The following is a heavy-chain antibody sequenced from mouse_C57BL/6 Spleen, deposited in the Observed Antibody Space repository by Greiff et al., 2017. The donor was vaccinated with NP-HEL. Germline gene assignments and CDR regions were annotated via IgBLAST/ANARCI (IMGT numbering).Heavy chain of an antibody. J-gene: IGHJ3*01. V-gene: IGHV1-55*01. CDR3: ARERTSTVVAEGWFAY. D-gene: IGHD1-1*01. CDR1: GYTFTSYW. CDR2: IYPGSGST. Sequence: QVQLQQPGAELVKPGASVKMSCKASGYTFTSYWITWVKQRPGQGLEWIGDIYPGSGSTNYNEKFKSKATLTVDTSSSTAYMQLSSLTSEDSAVYYCARERTSTVVAEGWFAYWGQGTLVTVSA.